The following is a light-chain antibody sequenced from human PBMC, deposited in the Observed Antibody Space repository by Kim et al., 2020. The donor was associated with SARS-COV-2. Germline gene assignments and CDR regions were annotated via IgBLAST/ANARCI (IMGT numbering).Light chain of an antibody. CDR2: DAS. CDR1: QKIGDY. CDR3: QHRSNWPSLI. J-gene: IGKJ4*01. Sequence: SPGDRATLSCRARQKIGDYLAWYPQKPGQPPRLLIYDASRRATGLPARFSGSGSETDFTLTISSLQPEDFGVYYCQHRSNWPSLIFGGGTKVDIK. V-gene: IGKV3-11*01.